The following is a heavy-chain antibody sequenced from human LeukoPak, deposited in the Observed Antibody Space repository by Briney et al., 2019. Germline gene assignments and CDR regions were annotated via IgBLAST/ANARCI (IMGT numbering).Heavy chain of an antibody. CDR1: GYSISSGYY. J-gene: IGHJ4*02. V-gene: IGHV4-38-2*01. Sequence: SETLSLTCAVSGYSISSGYYWGWIRPPPGKGLEWSGSIYHSGSTYYTPSLKSRVTISVDTSKNQFSLKLSSVTAADTAVYYCAGTIGYCTNGVCYFDYWGQGTLVTVSS. CDR3: AGTIGYCTNGVCYFDY. CDR2: IYHSGST. D-gene: IGHD2-8*01.